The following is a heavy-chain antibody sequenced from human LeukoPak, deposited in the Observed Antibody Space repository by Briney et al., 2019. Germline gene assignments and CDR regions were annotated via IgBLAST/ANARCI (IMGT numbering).Heavy chain of an antibody. CDR3: ARWPARDGSGSYY. V-gene: IGHV4-4*02. J-gene: IGHJ4*02. D-gene: IGHD3-10*01. CDR2: IYHSGST. CDR1: GGSISSSNW. Sequence: SETLSLTCAVSGGSISSSNWWSWVRQPPGKGLEWIGEIYHSGSTNYNPSLKSRVTISVDKSKNQFSLKLSSVTAADTAVYYCARWPARDGSGSYYWGQGTLVTVSS.